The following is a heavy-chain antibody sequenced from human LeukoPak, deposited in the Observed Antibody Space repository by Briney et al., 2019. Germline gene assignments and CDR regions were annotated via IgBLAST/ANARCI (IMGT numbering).Heavy chain of an antibody. J-gene: IGHJ4*02. Sequence: GASVKVSCKASGGTFSSYAISWVRQAPGQGLEWMGGIIPIFGTANYAQKFQGRVTITRNTSISTAYMELSSLRSEDTAVYYCARGSDILTGWAIDYWGQGTLVTVSS. CDR3: ARGSDILTGWAIDY. D-gene: IGHD3-9*01. CDR1: GGTFSSYA. CDR2: IIPIFGTA. V-gene: IGHV1-69*05.